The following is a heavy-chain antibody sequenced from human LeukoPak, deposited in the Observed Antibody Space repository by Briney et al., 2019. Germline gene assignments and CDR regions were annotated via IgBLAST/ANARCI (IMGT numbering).Heavy chain of an antibody. J-gene: IGHJ4*02. CDR1: GFTVSSNY. V-gene: IGHV3-53*01. CDR3: ARDGHNDYGTDY. D-gene: IGHD4-17*01. CDR2: IYSGGST. Sequence: GGSLRLSCAASGFTVSSNYMSWVRQAPGKGLEWVSVIYSGGSTYYADSVKGRFTISRDNSKNTLYHQMNSLRAEDTAVYYCARDGHNDYGTDYWGQGTLVTVSS.